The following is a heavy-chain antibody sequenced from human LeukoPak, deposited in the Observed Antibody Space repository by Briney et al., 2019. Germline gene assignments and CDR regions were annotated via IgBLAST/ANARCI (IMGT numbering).Heavy chain of an antibody. CDR3: ARDYGSGSYYFDP. J-gene: IGHJ5*02. D-gene: IGHD3-10*01. Sequence: ASVKVSCKASGYIFIDYYIHWVRQAPGQGLEWMGWINPNSGGANYAQKFQGRVTMTRDTSISTAYMELSRLRSDDTAVFYCARDYGSGSYYFDPWGQGTLVTVSS. CDR1: GYIFIDYY. CDR2: INPNSGGA. V-gene: IGHV1-2*02.